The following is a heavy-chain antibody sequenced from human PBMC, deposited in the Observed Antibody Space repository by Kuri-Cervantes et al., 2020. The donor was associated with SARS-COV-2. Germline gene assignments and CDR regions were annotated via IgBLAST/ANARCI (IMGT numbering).Heavy chain of an antibody. Sequence: GGSLRLSCTASGFTFNTYNMKWVRQAPGKGLEWVSGIGPSNTYIYYADSVKGRFIISRDNAKNSLYLQMNSLRAEDTAVYYCARGMRVGWLSPFDYWGQGTLVTVSS. CDR2: IGPSNTYI. J-gene: IGHJ4*02. CDR1: GFTFNTYN. V-gene: IGHV3-21*06. CDR3: ARGMRVGWLSPFDY. D-gene: IGHD3-22*01.